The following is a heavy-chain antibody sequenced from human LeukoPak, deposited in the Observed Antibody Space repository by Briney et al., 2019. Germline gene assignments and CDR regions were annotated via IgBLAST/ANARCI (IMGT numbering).Heavy chain of an antibody. D-gene: IGHD1/OR15-1a*01. Sequence: GGSLRLSCAASGFTFTSQALSWVRQAPGKGLEWVSSFTGSAGNIHYADSVKGRFTLSRDTSKETTYLQMNSLRADDTAIYYCASGGGNTFNPWGQGTLVTVSS. V-gene: IGHV3-23*01. CDR2: FTGSAGNI. CDR3: ASGGGNTFNP. J-gene: IGHJ5*02. CDR1: GFTFTSQA.